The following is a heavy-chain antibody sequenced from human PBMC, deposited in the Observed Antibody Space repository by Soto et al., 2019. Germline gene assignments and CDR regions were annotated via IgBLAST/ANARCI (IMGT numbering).Heavy chain of an antibody. J-gene: IGHJ4*02. D-gene: IGHD6-19*01. CDR2: ISWNSGSI. Sequence: EVQLVESGGGLVQPGRSLRLSCAASGFTFDDYAMHWVRQAPGKGLEWVSGISWNSGSIGYADSVKGRFTISRDNAKNSLYLQMNSLRAEDTALYYCAKGEAIAVAGAHFDYWGLGTLVTVSS. CDR1: GFTFDDYA. V-gene: IGHV3-9*01. CDR3: AKGEAIAVAGAHFDY.